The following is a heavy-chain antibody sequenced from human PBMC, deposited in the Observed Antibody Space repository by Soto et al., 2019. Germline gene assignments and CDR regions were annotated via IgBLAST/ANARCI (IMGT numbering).Heavy chain of an antibody. CDR1: GFTFSSYA. CDR3: AKDRDIVVVVAAIPYFDY. CDR2: ISGSGGST. J-gene: IGHJ4*02. V-gene: IGHV3-23*01. D-gene: IGHD2-15*01. Sequence: GGSLRLSCAASGFTFSSYAMSWVRQAPGKGLEWVSAISGSGGSTYYADSVKGRFTISRDNSKNTLYLQMNSLRAEDTAVYYCAKDRDIVVVVAAIPYFDYWGQGTLVTVSS.